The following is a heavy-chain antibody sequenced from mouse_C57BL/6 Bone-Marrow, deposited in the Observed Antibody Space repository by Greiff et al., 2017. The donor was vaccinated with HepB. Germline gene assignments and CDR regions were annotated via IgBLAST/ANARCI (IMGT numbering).Heavy chain of an antibody. D-gene: IGHD3-2*02. CDR1: GFNIKDYY. J-gene: IGHJ4*01. CDR3: ARPPTAQATWYAMDY. CDR2: IDPEDGET. V-gene: IGHV14-2*01. Sequence: EVQGVESGAELVKPGASVKLSCTASGFNIKDYYMHWVKQRTEQGLEWIGRIDPEDGETKYAPKFQGKATITADTSSNTAYLQLSSLTSEDTAVYYCARPPTAQATWYAMDYWGQGTSVTVSS.